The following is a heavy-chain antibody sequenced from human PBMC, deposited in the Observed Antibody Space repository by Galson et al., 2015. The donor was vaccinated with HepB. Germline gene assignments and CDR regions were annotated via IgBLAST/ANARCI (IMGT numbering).Heavy chain of an antibody. CDR3: ARFGDPGYYYMDV. CDR1: GGSFSGYY. V-gene: IGHV4-34*01. D-gene: IGHD4-17*01. J-gene: IGHJ6*03. Sequence: CAVYGGSFSGYYWSWIRQPPGKGLEWIGEINHSGRTTYNPSLKRRVVISVDTSKNQFSLKINSVTAADTAVYYCARFGDPGYYYMDVWGKGTTVTVSS. CDR2: INHSGRT.